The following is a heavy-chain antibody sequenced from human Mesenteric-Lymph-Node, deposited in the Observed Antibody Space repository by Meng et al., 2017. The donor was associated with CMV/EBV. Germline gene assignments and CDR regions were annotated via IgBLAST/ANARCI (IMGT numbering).Heavy chain of an antibody. CDR3: ARHQRWLKSEGGFNY. CDR1: GGSFSGYY. Sequence: QVRLRQWGDGLLKPSETLSLPCAVYGGSFSGYYWSWIRQPPWKGLEWIGEINHSGSTNYNPSLKSRVTISVDTSKNQFSLKLSSVTAADTAVYYCARHQRWLKSEGGFNYWGQGTLVTVSS. V-gene: IGHV4-34*01. J-gene: IGHJ4*02. D-gene: IGHD4-23*01. CDR2: INHSGST.